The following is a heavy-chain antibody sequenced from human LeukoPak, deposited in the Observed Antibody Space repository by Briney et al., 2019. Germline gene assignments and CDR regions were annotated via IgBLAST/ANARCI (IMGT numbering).Heavy chain of an antibody. J-gene: IGHJ4*02. CDR1: GYTFTSYD. Sequence: ASVKVSCKASGYTFTSYDINWVRQATGQGLEWMGWMNPNSGNTGYAQKFQGRVTMTRNTSISTAYMELSSLRSEDTAVYYCARDGVVGATLGGTFDYWGQGTLVTVSS. CDR2: MNPNSGNT. CDR3: ARDGVVGATLGGTFDY. V-gene: IGHV1-8*01. D-gene: IGHD1-26*01.